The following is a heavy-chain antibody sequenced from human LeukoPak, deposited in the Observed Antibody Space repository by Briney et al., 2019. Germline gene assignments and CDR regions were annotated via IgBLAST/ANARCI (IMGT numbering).Heavy chain of an antibody. D-gene: IGHD1-26*01. Sequence: PGGSLRLSCAASGFKFSDYTMNWFRQAPGKGLEWLSYISGSSGSIYYADSVKGRFTVSRDNSKNSLYLQMNSLRAEDTAVYYCARDKDVGASLFDHWGQGTLITVSS. V-gene: IGHV3-48*04. CDR2: ISGSSGSI. CDR3: ARDKDVGASLFDH. CDR1: GFKFSDYT. J-gene: IGHJ4*02.